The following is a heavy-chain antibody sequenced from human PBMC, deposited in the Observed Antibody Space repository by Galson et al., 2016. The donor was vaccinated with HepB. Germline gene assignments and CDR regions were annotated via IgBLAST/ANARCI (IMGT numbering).Heavy chain of an antibody. J-gene: IGHJ4*02. D-gene: IGHD3-10*01. V-gene: IGHV3-23*01. CDR2: ISGSGDNT. Sequence: SLRLSCAASGFTFNSHAISWVRQAPGKGLEWVSAISGSGDNTFYADSVRGRFTISRDNSKDKLYLQMNSLRAEDTAVYYCAKDFRGNGMFFDQWGQGTLVTVSS. CDR1: GFTFNSHA. CDR3: AKDFRGNGMFFDQ.